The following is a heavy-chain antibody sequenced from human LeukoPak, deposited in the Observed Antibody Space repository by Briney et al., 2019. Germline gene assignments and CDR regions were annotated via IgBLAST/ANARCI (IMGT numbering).Heavy chain of an antibody. CDR2: MNPNSTNT. V-gene: IGHV1-8*01. Sequence: GASVKVSCKASGYTSTDYDINWVRQATGQGLEWMGWMNPNSTNTDFAQSFYAQKFQGRVTMSRDTSINTAYMELSSLRSEDTAVYFCARSWDALDVWGQGTMVTVSS. CDR3: ARSWDALDV. CDR1: GYTSTDYD. J-gene: IGHJ3*01. D-gene: IGHD6-13*01.